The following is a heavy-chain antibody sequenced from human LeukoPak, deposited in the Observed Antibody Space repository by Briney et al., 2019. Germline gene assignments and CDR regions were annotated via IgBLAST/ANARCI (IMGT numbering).Heavy chain of an antibody. CDR2: ISGSGGST. CDR3: AKGPLGGDLDYYYGMDV. Sequence: GGSLRLSCAASGFTVSSNYMSWVRQAPGKGLEWVSAISGSGGSTYYADSVKGRFTISRDNSKNTLYLQMNSLRAEDTAVYYCAKGPLGGDLDYYYGMDVWGKGTTVTVSS. CDR1: GFTVSSNY. D-gene: IGHD2-21*01. V-gene: IGHV3-23*01. J-gene: IGHJ6*04.